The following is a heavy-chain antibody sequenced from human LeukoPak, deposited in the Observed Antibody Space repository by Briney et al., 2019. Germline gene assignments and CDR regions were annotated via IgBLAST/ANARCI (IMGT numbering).Heavy chain of an antibody. CDR1: GGSISSYY. CDR3: AVGSGSGSWFDP. Sequence: SETLSLTCTVSGGSISSYYWSWIRQPPGKGLEWIGEINHSGSTNYNPSLKSRVTISVDTSKNQFSLKLSSVTAADTAVYYCAVGSGSGSWFDPWGQGTLVTVSS. J-gene: IGHJ5*02. D-gene: IGHD3-10*01. V-gene: IGHV4-34*01. CDR2: INHSGST.